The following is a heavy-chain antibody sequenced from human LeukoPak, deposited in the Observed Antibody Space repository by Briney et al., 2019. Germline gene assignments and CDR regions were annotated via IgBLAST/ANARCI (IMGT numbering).Heavy chain of an antibody. CDR2: IYYSGIT. V-gene: IGHV4-39*01. J-gene: IGHJ4*02. D-gene: IGHD4-11*01. CDR3: ARQTVTTWYFDY. CDR1: GGSISSSGYY. Sequence: SETLSLTCTVSGGSISSSGYYWGWVRQSPGEGLEWVGNIYYSGITYYNPSLKSRVTISVDTSKNQFSLKLSSVTAADTAVYYCARQTVTTWYFDYWGQGTLVTVSS.